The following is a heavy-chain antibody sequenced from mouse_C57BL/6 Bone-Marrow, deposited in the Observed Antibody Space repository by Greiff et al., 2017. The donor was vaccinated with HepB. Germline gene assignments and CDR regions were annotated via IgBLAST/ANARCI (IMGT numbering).Heavy chain of an antibody. J-gene: IGHJ4*01. CDR2: IYPGSGST. Sequence: QVQLQQPGAELVKPGASVKMSCKASGYTFTSYWITWVKQRPGQGLEWIGDIYPGSGSTNYNEKFKSKAALTVDTSSSTAYMQLSSLTSEDSAVYYCARPTNYYAMDYWGQGTSVTVSS. CDR1: GYTFTSYW. V-gene: IGHV1-55*01. D-gene: IGHD2-10*01. CDR3: ARPTNYYAMDY.